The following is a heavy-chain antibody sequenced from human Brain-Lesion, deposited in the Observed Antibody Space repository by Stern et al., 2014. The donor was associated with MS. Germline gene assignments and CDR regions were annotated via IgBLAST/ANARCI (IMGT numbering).Heavy chain of an antibody. CDR3: AGEEDIRYCSGGSCTGNWFDP. CDR1: GGSVSSTSYA. CDR2: IYYSGNT. J-gene: IGHJ5*02. Sequence: MQLVESGPRLVKPSETLSLTCTVAGGSVSSTSYAWAWIRQPPGKGLEWIGTIYYSGNTYYSPSLKSRLTISLDTSKNQFFLQLGSVTAADTAVYYCAGEEDIRYCSGGSCTGNWFDPWGQGTLVTVSS. V-gene: IGHV4-39*01. D-gene: IGHD2-15*01.